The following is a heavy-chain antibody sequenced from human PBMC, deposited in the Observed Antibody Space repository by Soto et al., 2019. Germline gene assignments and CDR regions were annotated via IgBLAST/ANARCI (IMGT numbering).Heavy chain of an antibody. J-gene: IGHJ4*02. D-gene: IGHD1-7*01. Sequence: QVQLVQSGAEVKKPGSSVKVSCKASGGTFSSYAISWVRQAPGQGLEWMGGIIPIFGTANYAQKFQGRVTITGGKSTSTAYMELSSLRSEDTAVYYCARGKLELRVWGDFDYWGQGTLVTVSS. V-gene: IGHV1-69*06. CDR3: ARGKLELRVWGDFDY. CDR2: IIPIFGTA. CDR1: GGTFSSYA.